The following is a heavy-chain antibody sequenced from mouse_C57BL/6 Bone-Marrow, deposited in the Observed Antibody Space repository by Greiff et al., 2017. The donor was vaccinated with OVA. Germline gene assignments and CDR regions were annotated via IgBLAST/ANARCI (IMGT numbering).Heavy chain of an antibody. Sequence: QVQLQQSGPELVKPGASVKISCKASGYAFSSSWMNWVKQRPGQGLEWIGRIYPGVGDTNYNGKFKGKATLTDDKSSSTAYMQLSSLTSEDSAVYVWARSSAEGAGYWGQGTLVTVSA. CDR2: IYPGVGDT. J-gene: IGHJ3*02. V-gene: IGHV1-82*01. CDR1: GYAFSSSW. CDR3: ARSSAEGAGY.